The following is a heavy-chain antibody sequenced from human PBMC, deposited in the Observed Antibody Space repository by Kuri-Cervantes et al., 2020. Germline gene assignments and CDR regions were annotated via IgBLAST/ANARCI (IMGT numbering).Heavy chain of an antibody. D-gene: IGHD4-17*01. V-gene: IGHV4-4*07. CDR3: ARSLAGGYGDYFWGVWSPAGLGGMDV. J-gene: IGHJ6*02. CDR2: IYTSGST. Sequence: SETLSLTCTVSGGSISSYYWSWIRQPAGKGLEWIGRIYTSGSTNYNPSLKSRVTISVDTSKNQFSLKLSSVTAADTAVYYCARSLAGGYGDYFWGVWSPAGLGGMDVWGQGTTVTVSS. CDR1: GGSISSYY.